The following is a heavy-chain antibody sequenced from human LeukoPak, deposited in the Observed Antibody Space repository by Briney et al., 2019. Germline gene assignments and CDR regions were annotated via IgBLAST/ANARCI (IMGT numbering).Heavy chain of an antibody. V-gene: IGHV3-53*01. CDR3: AKDVVGAEGSFEM. J-gene: IGHJ3*02. Sequence: GGSLRLSCAASGFIFSNNYVNWVRQAPGKGLEWVSIIYRDGSTYYSDSVQGRFTVSRDNSQNTSYLQMHSLRTEDTAIYYCAKDVVGAEGSFEMWGQGTMVTVSS. CDR2: IYRDGST. CDR1: GFIFSNNY. D-gene: IGHD1-26*01.